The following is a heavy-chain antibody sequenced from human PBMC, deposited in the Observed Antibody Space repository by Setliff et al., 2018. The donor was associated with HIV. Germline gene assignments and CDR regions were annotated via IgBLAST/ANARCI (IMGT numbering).Heavy chain of an antibody. CDR3: ATSLPPGISYVYNAFDI. CDR2: FDPEDGET. V-gene: IGHV1-24*01. D-gene: IGHD3-16*01. J-gene: IGHJ3*02. CDR1: GYTLTELS. Sequence: ASVKVSCKLSGYTLTELSMHWVRQAPGEGLEWMGGFDPEDGETIYAEKFQGRVTMTEDTATDTAYLELNSLRAEDTAVYYCATSLPPGISYVYNAFDIWGQGTMVTVSS.